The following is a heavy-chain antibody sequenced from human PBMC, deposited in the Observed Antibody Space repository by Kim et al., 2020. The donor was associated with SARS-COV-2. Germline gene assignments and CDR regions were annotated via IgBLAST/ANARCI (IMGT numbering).Heavy chain of an antibody. CDR2: CDP. V-gene: IGHV5-51*01. J-gene: IGHJ6*02. CDR3: ARLGAGMDV. Sequence: CDPRYSPYFHGHVTISADKSISTAYLQWSSLKASDTAMYYCARLGAGMDVWGQGTTVTVSS.